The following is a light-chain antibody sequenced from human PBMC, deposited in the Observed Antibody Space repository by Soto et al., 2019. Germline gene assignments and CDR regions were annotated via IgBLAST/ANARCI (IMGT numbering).Light chain of an antibody. Sequence: DIVMTQSPDSLAVSLGYRSTIKGTSSDSVLFVPNNKNYLAWGQQKPGQAPRLLIYDAYTRATGVAARFTGSGSATDFSLTITSLEPEDLAVYYCQQRAKWPSTFGPGTKLDIK. CDR2: DAY. J-gene: IGKJ2*02. CDR3: QQRAKWPST. CDR1: DSVLFVPNNKNY. V-gene: IGKV4-1*01.